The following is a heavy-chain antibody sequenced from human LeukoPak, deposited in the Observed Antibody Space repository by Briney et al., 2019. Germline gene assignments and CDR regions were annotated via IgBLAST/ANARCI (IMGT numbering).Heavy chain of an antibody. J-gene: IGHJ4*02. CDR2: VYYTGSS. D-gene: IGHD2-2*01. CDR3: AGSSKWYFFEF. V-gene: IGHV4-59*01. CDR1: VDSIRSYY. Sequence: PSETLSLTCAVPVDSIRSYYWNWIRQSPGKGLEWIGYVYYTGSSNYHPSLRGRVTMSVDMSRGQVSLTLRSVRDADTAVYYCAGSSKWYFFEFWGQGTRVTVSS.